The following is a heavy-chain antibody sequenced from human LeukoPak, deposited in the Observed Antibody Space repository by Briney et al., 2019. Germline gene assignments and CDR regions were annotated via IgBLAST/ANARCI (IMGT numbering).Heavy chain of an antibody. CDR2: IYSGTST. Sequence: GGSLRLSCAASGFTVSSSYMNWVRQAPGKGLEWVSVIYSGTSTYYADSVKGRFTISRDNSKNTLYLQMNSLRAEDTGVYYCARGRRAGRFDYWGQGTLVTVSS. V-gene: IGHV3-53*01. J-gene: IGHJ4*02. CDR3: ARGRRAGRFDY. CDR1: GFTVSSSY. D-gene: IGHD6-19*01.